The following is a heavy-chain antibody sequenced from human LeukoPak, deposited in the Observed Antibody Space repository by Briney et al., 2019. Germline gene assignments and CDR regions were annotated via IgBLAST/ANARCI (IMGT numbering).Heavy chain of an antibody. CDR3: ARVLVLGAFDI. D-gene: IGHD6-13*01. V-gene: IGHV1-69*04. J-gene: IGHJ3*02. Sequence: SVKVSCKASGGTFSSYAISWVRQAPGQGLEWMGRIIPILGIANYAQKFQGRVTITADKSTSTAYMELSSLRSEDTAVYYCARVLVLGAFDIWGQGTMVTVSS. CDR2: IIPILGIA. CDR1: GGTFSSYA.